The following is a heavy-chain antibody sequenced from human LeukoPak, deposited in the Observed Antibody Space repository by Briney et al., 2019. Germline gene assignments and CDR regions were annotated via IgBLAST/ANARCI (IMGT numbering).Heavy chain of an antibody. J-gene: IGHJ6*03. CDR1: GFTFSSYG. CDR3: AKATGSRYAYYYYYMDV. V-gene: IGHV3-30*02. D-gene: IGHD6-13*01. CDR2: IRHDGSNK. Sequence: GGSLRLSCAASGFTFSSYGMHWVRQAPGKGLDWVAFIRHDGSNKYYADSVKGRFTISRDNSKNTLYLQMNSLRAEDTAVYHCAKATGSRYAYYYYYMDVWGKGTTVTISS.